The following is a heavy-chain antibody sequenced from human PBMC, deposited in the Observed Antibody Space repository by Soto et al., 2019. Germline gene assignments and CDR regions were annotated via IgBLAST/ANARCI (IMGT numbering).Heavy chain of an antibody. V-gene: IGHV5-51*01. J-gene: IGHJ3*02. D-gene: IGHD3-16*01. CDR1: GYSFTSYW. CDR2: IYPGDSDT. CDR3: ARHLYSYRWMGAFDI. Sequence: GESLKISCKGSGYSFTSYWIGWVRHMPGKGLEWMGIIYPGDSDTRYSPSFQGQVTISADKSISTAYLQWSSLKASDTAMYYCARHLYSYRWMGAFDIWGQGTMVTVSS.